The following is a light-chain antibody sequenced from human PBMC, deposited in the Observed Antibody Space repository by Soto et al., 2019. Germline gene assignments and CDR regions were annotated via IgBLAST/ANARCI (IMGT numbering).Light chain of an antibody. Sequence: MELTHSPGTLSLSPVESAKVYCRASQSVSSSYLAWYQQKPGQPPRLLIYGASSRATGIPDRFSGSGSGTDFTLTISRLEPEDFAVFYCQHYDSLPITFGQGTRLAI. V-gene: IGKV3-20*01. CDR2: GAS. CDR1: QSVSSSY. J-gene: IGKJ5*01. CDR3: QHYDSLPIT.